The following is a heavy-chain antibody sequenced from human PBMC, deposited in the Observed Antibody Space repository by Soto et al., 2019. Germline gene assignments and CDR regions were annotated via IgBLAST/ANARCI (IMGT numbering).Heavy chain of an antibody. CDR1: GGTFSSYT. CDR2: IIPILGIA. CDR3: ARGSGIVGATTDYYYYGMDV. V-gene: IGHV1-69*02. Sequence: SVKVSCKASGGTFSSYTISWVRQAPGQGLEWMGRIIPILGIANYAQKFQGRVTITADKSTSTAYMELSSLRSEDTAVYYCARGSGIVGATTDYYYYGMDVWGQGTTVTVSS. D-gene: IGHD1-26*01. J-gene: IGHJ6*02.